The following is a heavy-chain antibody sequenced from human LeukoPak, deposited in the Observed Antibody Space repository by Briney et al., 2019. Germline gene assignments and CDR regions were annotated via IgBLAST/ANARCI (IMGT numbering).Heavy chain of an antibody. CDR1: GYSISSGYY. V-gene: IGHV3-7*01. Sequence: ETLSLTCSVSGYSISSGYYWGWIRQPPGKGLEWVANINQHGSEKYSVDSVKGRFTISRDNAKNSLFLQMNSLRAEDTAVYYCARDIGAAADCNLDYWGQGTLVTVSS. CDR2: INQHGSEK. J-gene: IGHJ4*02. D-gene: IGHD6-13*01. CDR3: ARDIGAAADCNLDY.